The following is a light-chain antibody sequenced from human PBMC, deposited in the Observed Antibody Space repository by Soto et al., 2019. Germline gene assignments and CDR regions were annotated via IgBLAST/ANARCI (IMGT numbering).Light chain of an antibody. J-gene: IGKJ5*01. CDR3: QQYKNWPL. V-gene: IGKV3-15*01. CDR2: GAS. CDR1: HSVNRQ. Sequence: MMMTQSPATLSVSPGERVTLSCRTSHSVNRQVAWYQQKPGQAPRLLLYGASTRATGIPVRFSGSGFGTEFTLTISSLQSEDFADYCCQQYKNWPLFGQGTRLEIK.